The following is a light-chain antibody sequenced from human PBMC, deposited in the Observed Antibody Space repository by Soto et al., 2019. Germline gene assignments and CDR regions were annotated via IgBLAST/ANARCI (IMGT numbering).Light chain of an antibody. J-gene: IGKJ2*01. V-gene: IGKV3-11*01. CDR3: QQRSNRPPYT. CDR2: DAS. CDR1: QSVSSY. Sequence: EIVLTQSPATLSLSPGERATLSCRASQSVSSYLAWYQQKPGQAPRLLIYDASNRATGIPARFSGSGSWTDFPLPSSSLEPEDFAVYYCQQRSNRPPYTFGQGTKLEIK.